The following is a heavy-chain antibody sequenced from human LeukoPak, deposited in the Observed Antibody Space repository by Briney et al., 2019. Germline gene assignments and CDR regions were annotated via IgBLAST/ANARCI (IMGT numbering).Heavy chain of an antibody. CDR1: AFTFTNSN. J-gene: IGHJ4*02. Sequence: GGSLRLSCAASAFTFTNSNFHWVRQAPGKGLEWVAFIRHDGSDKYYADSVKGRFTISRDNSKNTLYLQMNSRRAEDTAVYYCAKGDYWGQGTLVTVSS. CDR3: AKGDY. V-gene: IGHV3-30*02. CDR2: IRHDGSDK.